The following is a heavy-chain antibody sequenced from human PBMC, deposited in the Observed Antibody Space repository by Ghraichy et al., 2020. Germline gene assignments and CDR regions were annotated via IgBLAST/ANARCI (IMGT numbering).Heavy chain of an antibody. CDR1: GDSVSSNSVA. D-gene: IGHD3-10*01. Sequence: SETLSLTCAISGDSVSSNSVAWNWIRQSPSRGLEWLGRTYYRSKWYNDYAVSVKSRITINPDTSKNQFSLQLNSVTPEDTAVYYCARARRITMVRGVIASMVLCGMDVWGQGTTVTVSS. CDR2: TYYRSKWYN. V-gene: IGHV6-1*01. CDR3: ARARRITMVRGVIASMVLCGMDV. J-gene: IGHJ6*02.